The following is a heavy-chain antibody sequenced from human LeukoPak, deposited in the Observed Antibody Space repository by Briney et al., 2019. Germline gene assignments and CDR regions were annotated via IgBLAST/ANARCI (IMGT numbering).Heavy chain of an antibody. CDR2: ISSSGSTI. CDR3: ARDVSDSSGCNDY. Sequence: PGGSLRLSCAASGFTFSSYEMNWVRQALGKGLKWVSYISSSGSTIYYADSVKGRFTISRDNAKNSLYLQMNSLRAEDTAVYYCARDVSDSSGCNDYWGQGTLVTVSS. D-gene: IGHD3-22*01. V-gene: IGHV3-48*03. CDR1: GFTFSSYE. J-gene: IGHJ4*02.